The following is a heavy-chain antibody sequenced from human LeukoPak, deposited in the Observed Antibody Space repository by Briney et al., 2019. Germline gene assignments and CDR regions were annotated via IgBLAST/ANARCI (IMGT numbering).Heavy chain of an antibody. CDR2: ISGSGGST. CDR3: ASAPSPIVATITDY. V-gene: IGHV3-23*01. D-gene: IGHD5-12*01. CDR1: GFTFSSYA. J-gene: IGHJ4*02. Sequence: GGSLRLSCAASGFTFSSYAMSWVRQAPGKGLEWVSAISGSGGSTYYADSVKGRFTISRDNAKNSLYLQMNSLRAEDTAVYYCASAPSPIVATITDYWGQGTLVTVSS.